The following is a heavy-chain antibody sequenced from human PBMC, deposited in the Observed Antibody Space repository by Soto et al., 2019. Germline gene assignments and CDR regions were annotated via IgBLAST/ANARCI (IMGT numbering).Heavy chain of an antibody. Sequence: GASVKVSCKASGYTFTSYDINWVRQATGQGLEWMGWMNPNSGNTGYAQKFQGRVTMTRNTSISTAYMELSSLRSEDTAVYYCAREGACGGDCYRGYYYYGMDVWGQGTTVTVS. CDR1: GYTFTSYD. V-gene: IGHV1-8*01. D-gene: IGHD2-21*02. CDR2: MNPNSGNT. CDR3: AREGACGGDCYRGYYYYGMDV. J-gene: IGHJ6*02.